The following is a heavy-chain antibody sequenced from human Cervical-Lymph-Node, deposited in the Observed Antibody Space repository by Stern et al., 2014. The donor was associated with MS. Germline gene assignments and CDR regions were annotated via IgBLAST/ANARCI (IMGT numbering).Heavy chain of an antibody. CDR1: GFIFTNYG. J-gene: IGHJ4*02. D-gene: IGHD3-3*01. V-gene: IGHV3-30*05. CDR2: FSDDGSLK. CDR3: AKANRCYFCHIDF. Sequence: VQLVESGGGVVQPGRSLRLSCEASGFIFTNYGMHWVRQAPGKGLDWVAFFSDDGSLKYFSTSANGRFDIPRNNSKQTVDLQLDVPTPESTSLYYFAKANRCYFCHIDFWGQGTLVSVSS.